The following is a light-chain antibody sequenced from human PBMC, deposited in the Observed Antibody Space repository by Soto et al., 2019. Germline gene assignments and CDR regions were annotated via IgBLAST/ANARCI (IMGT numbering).Light chain of an antibody. CDR2: DAS. J-gene: IGKJ1*01. CDR3: QQYNIWPPWT. V-gene: IGKV3-15*01. CDR1: QSVSNN. Sequence: ILMTQSPATLSVSPGDRATLSCRASQSVSNNLAWYQQKPGQAPRLLIYDASTRATVIPARFSGSGSGTEFTLTISGLQSEDFAVYYCQQYNIWPPWTFGQGTKVEVK.